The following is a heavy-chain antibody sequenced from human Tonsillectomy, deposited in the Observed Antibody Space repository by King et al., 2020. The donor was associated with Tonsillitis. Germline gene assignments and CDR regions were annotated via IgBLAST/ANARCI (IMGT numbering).Heavy chain of an antibody. Sequence: VQLVESGGGLVKPGGSLRLSCAASGFTFNNAWMSWVRQAPGKGLEWVGRIKSKTDGGTTDSAAPVKGRFTISRDDSKNKLYLQMNSLKTEDTAVYYCTTDWWYSSSSPHFDYWGQGTLVTVSS. J-gene: IGHJ4*02. D-gene: IGHD6-6*01. CDR3: TTDWWYSSSSPHFDY. CDR2: IKSKTDGGTT. CDR1: GFTFNNAW. V-gene: IGHV3-15*01.